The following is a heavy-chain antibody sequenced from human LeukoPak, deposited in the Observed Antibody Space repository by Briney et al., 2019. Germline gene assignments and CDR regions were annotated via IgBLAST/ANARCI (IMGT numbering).Heavy chain of an antibody. V-gene: IGHV4-4*07. CDR1: GGSISSYY. CDR3: ARTTEGYAGGPGYSYYYYMDV. D-gene: IGHD5-12*01. J-gene: IGHJ6*03. CDR2: ISTSGST. Sequence: PSETLSLTCTVSGGSISSYYWSWIRQPAGKGLESIGHISTSGSTNYNPSLKSRVTISVDTSKNQVSLKLRSVTAADTAVYYCARTTEGYAGGPGYSYYYYMDVWGKGTTVTISS.